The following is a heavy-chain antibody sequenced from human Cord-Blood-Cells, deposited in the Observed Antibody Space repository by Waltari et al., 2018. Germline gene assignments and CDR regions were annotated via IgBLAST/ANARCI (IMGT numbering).Heavy chain of an antibody. J-gene: IGHJ6*03. CDR1: GFTFSSYW. V-gene: IGHV3-74*01. D-gene: IGHD2-2*01. CDR2: INSDGSSP. Sequence: EVQLVESGGGLVQPGGSLRLSCAASGFTFSSYWMHWVRQAPGKGLVWVSRINSDGSSPSYADSVKGRFTISRDNAKNTLYLQMNSLRAEDTAVYYCARGMPHYYYYYMDVWGKGTTVTVSS. CDR3: ARGMPHYYYYYMDV.